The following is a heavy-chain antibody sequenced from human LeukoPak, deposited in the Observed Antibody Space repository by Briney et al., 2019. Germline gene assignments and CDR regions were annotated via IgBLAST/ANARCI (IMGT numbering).Heavy chain of an antibody. D-gene: IGHD3-22*01. CDR2: ISYDGSNK. CDR3: ARDYYDSSGYFDY. V-gene: IGHV3-30-3*01. Sequence: GGSLRLSCAASGFTFSSYAMHWVRQAPGKGLEWVAVISYDGSNKYYADSVKGRFTISRDNSKNMLYLQMNSLRAEDTAVYYCARDYYDSSGYFDYWGQGTLVTVSS. J-gene: IGHJ4*02. CDR1: GFTFSSYA.